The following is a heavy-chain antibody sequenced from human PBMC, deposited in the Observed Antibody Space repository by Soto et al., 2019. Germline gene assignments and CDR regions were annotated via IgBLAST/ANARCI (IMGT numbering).Heavy chain of an antibody. V-gene: IGHV3-23*01. J-gene: IGHJ4*02. CDR1: GFTFSSYD. CDR3: AKISSGWFDY. CDR2: ISGSGGST. Sequence: PGGSLRLSCAASGFTFSSYDLIWVRQAPGKGLEWVSAISGSGGSTYYADSVKGRFTISRDNSKNTLYLQMNSLRAEDTAVYYCAKISSGWFDYWGQGTLVTVSS. D-gene: IGHD6-19*01.